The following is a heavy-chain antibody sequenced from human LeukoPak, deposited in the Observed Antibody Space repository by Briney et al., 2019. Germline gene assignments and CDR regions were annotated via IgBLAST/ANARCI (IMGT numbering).Heavy chain of an antibody. CDR3: AKDLVWRVVPAYGMDV. Sequence: GGSLRLSCAASGFTFSSYAMSWVCEAPGKGQEWVLAISGSGGSTYYADSVKGRLTISRDNSKNTLYLQMNSLRAEDTAVYYCAKDLVWRVVPAYGMDVWGKGTTVTVSS. CDR2: ISGSGGST. CDR1: GFTFSSYA. D-gene: IGHD2-2*01. V-gene: IGHV3-23*01. J-gene: IGHJ6*04.